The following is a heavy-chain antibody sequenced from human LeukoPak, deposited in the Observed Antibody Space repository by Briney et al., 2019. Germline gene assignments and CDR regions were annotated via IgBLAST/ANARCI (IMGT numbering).Heavy chain of an antibody. Sequence: AGGSLRLSCAAPGFTFSVAAMTWVRQAPGKGLEWVSLIGASGESTYYADSVKGRFTISRDNSKNTLSLQMNSLRVEDTAMYFCAKDIQLSTWGLGTMVTVSS. D-gene: IGHD5-24*01. J-gene: IGHJ3*01. CDR3: AKDIQLST. CDR1: GFTFSVAA. CDR2: IGASGEST. V-gene: IGHV3-23*01.